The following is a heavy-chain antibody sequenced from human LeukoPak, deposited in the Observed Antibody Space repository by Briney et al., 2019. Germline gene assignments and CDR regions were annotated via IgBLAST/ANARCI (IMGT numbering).Heavy chain of an antibody. CDR1: GYTLTELS. J-gene: IGHJ6*02. CDR2: FDPEDGET. D-gene: IGHD6-13*01. Sequence: GASVKVSCKVSGYTLTELSMHWVRQAPGKGLEWMGGFDPEDGETIYAQKFQGRVTMTRNTSISTAYMELRSLRSDDTAVYYCARIAAAMDFYGMDVWGQGTTVTVSS. CDR3: ARIAAAMDFYGMDV. V-gene: IGHV1-24*01.